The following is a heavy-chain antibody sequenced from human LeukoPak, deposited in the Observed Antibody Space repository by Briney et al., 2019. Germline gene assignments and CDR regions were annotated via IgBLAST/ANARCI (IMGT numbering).Heavy chain of an antibody. V-gene: IGHV3-11*01. D-gene: IGHD6-6*01. CDR1: GGSISSGGYY. Sequence: PSQTLSLTCTVSGGSISSGGYYWSWIRQAPGKGLEWVSYISSSGSTIYYADSVKGRFTISRDNAKNSLYLQMNSLRAEDTAVYYCARESSSSRALDYWGQGTLVTVSS. J-gene: IGHJ4*02. CDR2: ISSSGSTI. CDR3: ARESSSSRALDY.